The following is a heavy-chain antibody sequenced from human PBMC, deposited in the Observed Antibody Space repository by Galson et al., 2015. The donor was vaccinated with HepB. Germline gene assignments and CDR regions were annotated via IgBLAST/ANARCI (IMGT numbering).Heavy chain of an antibody. CDR2: INTNTGNP. V-gene: IGHV7-4-1*02. CDR3: ARDLTPGYYDFWSGKGDAFDI. CDR1: GYTFTSYA. D-gene: IGHD3-3*01. Sequence: SVKVSCKASGYTFTSYAMNWVRQAPGQGLEWMGWINTNTGNPTYAQGFTGRFVFSLDTSVSTAYLQISSLKAEDTAVYYCARDLTPGYYDFWSGKGDAFDIWGQGTMVTVSS. J-gene: IGHJ3*02.